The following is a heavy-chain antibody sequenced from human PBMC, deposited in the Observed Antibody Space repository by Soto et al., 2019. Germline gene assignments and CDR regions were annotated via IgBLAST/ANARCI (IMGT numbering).Heavy chain of an antibody. V-gene: IGHV5-51*01. D-gene: IGHD6-19*01. CDR3: ARHGPRSSGWTPYYYYGLEV. J-gene: IGHJ6*02. CDR2: IYHGDSDT. CDR1: GYSFTIYW. Sequence: PGESLKISCKGSGYSFTIYWIGWLRQMPGKGLEWMGLIYHGDSDTRYSPSFQCQVTISADKSISTAYLQWSSLKASDTAMYYCARHGPRSSGWTPYYYYGLEVWGQGTTVTVSS.